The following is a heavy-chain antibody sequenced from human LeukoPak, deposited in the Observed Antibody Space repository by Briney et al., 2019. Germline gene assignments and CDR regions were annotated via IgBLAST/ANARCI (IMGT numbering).Heavy chain of an antibody. CDR3: ARGYSSSWYPNWLGP. Sequence: SETLSLTCTVSGYSISSGYYWGRIRQPPGKGLEWIGSIYHSGSSYYNPSLNSRVTISVDTSKNQFSLKLSSVTAADTAVYYCARGYSSSWYPNWLGPWGQGTLVTVSS. V-gene: IGHV4-38-2*02. J-gene: IGHJ5*02. CDR1: GYSISSGYY. CDR2: IYHSGSS. D-gene: IGHD6-13*01.